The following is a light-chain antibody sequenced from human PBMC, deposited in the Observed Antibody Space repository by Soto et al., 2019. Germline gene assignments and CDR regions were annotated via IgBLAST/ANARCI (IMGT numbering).Light chain of an antibody. CDR1: SSDVGGYNY. V-gene: IGLV2-14*01. CDR3: SSYTSISIFV. CDR2: DVS. J-gene: IGLJ1*01. Sequence: QSALTQPASVSGSPGQSLTISCTGTSSDVGGYNYVSWYQQHPGKAPKLMIYDVSNRPSGVSNRFSGSKSGNTASLTISGLQADDEADYYCSSYTSISIFVVGTGTKVTV.